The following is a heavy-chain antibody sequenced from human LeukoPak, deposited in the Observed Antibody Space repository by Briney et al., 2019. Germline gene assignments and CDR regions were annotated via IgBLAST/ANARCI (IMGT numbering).Heavy chain of an antibody. D-gene: IGHD6-6*01. CDR2: INPSGGST. CDR1: GYTFTSYY. J-gene: IGHJ3*02. V-gene: IGHV1-46*01. Sequence: ASVKVSCKASGYTFTSYYMHWVRQAPGQGLEWMGIINPSGGSTSYAQKFQGRVTMTRDMSTSTDYMELSRLTSDDTAVYYCARGQLVWGAFDIWGQGTMVTVSS. CDR3: ARGQLVWGAFDI.